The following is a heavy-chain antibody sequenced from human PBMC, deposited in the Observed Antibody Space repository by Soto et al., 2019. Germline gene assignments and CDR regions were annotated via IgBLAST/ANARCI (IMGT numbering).Heavy chain of an antibody. CDR1: GGTFSSYT. CDR3: ARGIVVVPAASHCYCYCMDV. J-gene: IGHJ6*02. D-gene: IGHD2-2*01. V-gene: IGHV1-69*02. Sequence: QVQLVQSGAEVKKPGSSVKVSCKASGGTFSSYTISWVRQAPGQGLEWMGRIIPILGIANYAQKFQGRVTITADKSTRTAYMELSSLRSEDTAVYYCARGIVVVPAASHCYCYCMDVWGQGTTVTVSS. CDR2: IIPILGIA.